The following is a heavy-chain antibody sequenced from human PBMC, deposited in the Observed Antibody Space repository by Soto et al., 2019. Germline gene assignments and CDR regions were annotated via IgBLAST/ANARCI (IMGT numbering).Heavy chain of an antibody. CDR3: AKDTGKWLVRDYYYYYGMDV. D-gene: IGHD6-19*01. J-gene: IGHJ6*02. CDR2: ISGSGGST. Sequence: GGSLRLSCAASGFTFSSYAMSWVRQAPGKGLEWVSAISGSGGSTYYADSVKGRFTISRDNSKNTLYLQMNSLRAEDTAVYYCAKDTGKWLVRDYYYYYGMDVWGQGTTVTVSS. CDR1: GFTFSSYA. V-gene: IGHV3-23*01.